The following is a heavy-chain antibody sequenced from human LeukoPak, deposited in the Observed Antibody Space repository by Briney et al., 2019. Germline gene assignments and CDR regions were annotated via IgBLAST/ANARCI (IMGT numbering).Heavy chain of an antibody. CDR2: FDPEDGET. CDR3: ATDTSADYAVAAFDI. CDR1: GYTLTELS. V-gene: IGHV1-24*01. Sequence: ASVKVSCKVSGYTLTELSMHWVRQAPGKGLEWMGGFDPEDGETIYAQKFQGRVTTTEDTSTDTAYMELSSLRSEDTAVYYCATDTSADYAVAAFDIWGQGTMVTVSS. J-gene: IGHJ3*02. D-gene: IGHD4-17*01.